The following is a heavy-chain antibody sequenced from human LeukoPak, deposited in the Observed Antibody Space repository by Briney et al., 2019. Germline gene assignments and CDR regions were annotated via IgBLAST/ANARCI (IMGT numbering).Heavy chain of an antibody. D-gene: IGHD5-18*01. Sequence: GGSLRLSCAASRFTFSNYNMNWVRQAPGKGLEWVAYISGTGRTTNYADSVKGRFTISRDNAKNSLYLQMNSLRAEDTAVYYCARVVDTAMADWGQGTLVTVSS. CDR1: RFTFSNYN. J-gene: IGHJ1*01. V-gene: IGHV3-48*01. CDR2: ISGTGRTT. CDR3: ARVVDTAMAD.